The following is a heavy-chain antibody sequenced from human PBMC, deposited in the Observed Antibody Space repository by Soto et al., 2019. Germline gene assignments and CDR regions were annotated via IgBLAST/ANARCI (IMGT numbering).Heavy chain of an antibody. CDR3: AGGTRFFEWLSFDY. J-gene: IGHJ4*02. CDR1: GYTFTDYA. Sequence: ASVKVSCKASGYTFTDYAMHWVRQAPGQRLEWMGWINAGNGNTKYSQTFQGRVAITRDTSASTAYMEVSSLRSEDTAVYYCAGGTRFFEWLSFDYWGQGTLVTVSS. D-gene: IGHD3-3*01. V-gene: IGHV1-3*01. CDR2: INAGNGNT.